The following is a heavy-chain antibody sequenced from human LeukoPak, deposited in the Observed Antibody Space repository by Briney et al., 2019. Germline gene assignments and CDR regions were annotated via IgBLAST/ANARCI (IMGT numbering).Heavy chain of an antibody. CDR3: ARHISSGGTYAHFDY. D-gene: IGHD1-26*01. CDR2: IHYNGIT. J-gene: IGHJ4*02. Sequence: SETLSLTCTVSGSMYNYYWSWIRQPPGKGLEWIGYIHYNGITNYSPSLKSRVTMSLDTSKNQVSLKLNSVSAADAAVYYCARHISSGGTYAHFDYWGQGTLVTVSS. V-gene: IGHV4-59*08. CDR1: GSMYNYY.